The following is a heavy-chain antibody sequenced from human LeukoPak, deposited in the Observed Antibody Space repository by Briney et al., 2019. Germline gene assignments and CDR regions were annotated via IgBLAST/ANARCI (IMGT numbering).Heavy chain of an antibody. CDR1: GGSISSYY. CDR3: ARVEEGYGSGRRENYYYYYMDV. D-gene: IGHD3-10*01. CDR2: IHYTGST. V-gene: IGHV4-59*01. Sequence: PSETLSLTCTVSGGSISSYYWSWIRQPPRKGLEWIGYIHYTGSTNYNPPLKSRVTISVDTSKNQFSLKLSSVTAADTAVYYCARVEEGYGSGRRENYYYYYMDVWGKGTTVTISS. J-gene: IGHJ6*03.